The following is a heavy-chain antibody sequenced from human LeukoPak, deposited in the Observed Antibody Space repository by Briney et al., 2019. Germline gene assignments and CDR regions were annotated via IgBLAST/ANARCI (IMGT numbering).Heavy chain of an antibody. CDR1: GGSFSGYY. CDR2: INHSGST. D-gene: IGHD6-13*01. Sequence: SETLSLTCAVYGGSFSGYYWSWIRQPPGKGLEWIGEINHSGSTNYNPPLKSRVTISVDTSKNQFSLKLSSVTAADTAVYYCASKGIAAAVGGMDVWGQGTTVTVSS. J-gene: IGHJ6*02. V-gene: IGHV4-34*01. CDR3: ASKGIAAAVGGMDV.